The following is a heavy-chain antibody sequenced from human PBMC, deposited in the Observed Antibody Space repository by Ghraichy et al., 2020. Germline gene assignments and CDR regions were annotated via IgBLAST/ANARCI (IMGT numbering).Heavy chain of an antibody. CDR1: GFIVSSNY. CDR2: IYSDGST. V-gene: IGHV3-66*01. D-gene: IGHD3-10*01. CDR3: ARLASYYGSGGYQPHFDY. Sequence: GESLNISCAASGFIVSSNYMSWVRQAPRKGLEWVSIIYSDGSTYYADSVKGRFTVSRDKSKNTLDLQMNSLRVEDTAVYYCARLASYYGSGGYQPHFDYWGQGTLVTVSS. J-gene: IGHJ4*02.